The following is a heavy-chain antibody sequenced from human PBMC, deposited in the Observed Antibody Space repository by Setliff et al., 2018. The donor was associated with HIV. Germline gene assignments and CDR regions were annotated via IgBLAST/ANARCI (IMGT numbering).Heavy chain of an antibody. Sequence: SETLSLTCAVYGGSFNGYSWTWLRQPPGKGLEWIGGINHSGSTNYNPSLKSRVTISVDTSKSQFSPKLTSVTAADTAVYYCARGPVVVIPAPRWRGFDPWGRGTLVTVSS. CDR3: ARGPVVVIPAPRWRGFDP. D-gene: IGHD2-2*01. CDR2: INHSGST. J-gene: IGHJ5*02. CDR1: GGSFNGYS. V-gene: IGHV4-34*01.